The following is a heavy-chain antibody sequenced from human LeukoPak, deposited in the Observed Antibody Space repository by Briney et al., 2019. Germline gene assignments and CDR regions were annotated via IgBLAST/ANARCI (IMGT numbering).Heavy chain of an antibody. V-gene: IGHV4-39*01. J-gene: IGHJ4*02. Sequence: SETLSLTCTVSSGSISSSTYYWVWIRQSPGKGLEWIGNFYSSGSTYYNPSLKSRVTISVDTSKNQFSLNLTSVTAADTAVYYCVRQFDYCGQGTLVTVSS. CDR2: FYSSGST. CDR3: VRQFDY. CDR1: SGSISSSTYY.